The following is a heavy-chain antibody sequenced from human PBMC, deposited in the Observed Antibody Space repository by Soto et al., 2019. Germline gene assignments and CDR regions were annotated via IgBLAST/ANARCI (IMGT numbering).Heavy chain of an antibody. J-gene: IGHJ6*02. Sequence: QVQLVGSGGGVVQPGRSLRLSCAASGFTFSSYGMHWVRQVPGKGLEWVAVISYDGSNKYYADSVKGRFTISRDNSKNTLYLQMNSLRAEDTAVYYCAKDIGYSYGYYYYYGMDVWGQGTTVTVSS. D-gene: IGHD5-18*01. CDR1: GFTFSSYG. CDR2: ISYDGSNK. V-gene: IGHV3-30*18. CDR3: AKDIGYSYGYYYYYGMDV.